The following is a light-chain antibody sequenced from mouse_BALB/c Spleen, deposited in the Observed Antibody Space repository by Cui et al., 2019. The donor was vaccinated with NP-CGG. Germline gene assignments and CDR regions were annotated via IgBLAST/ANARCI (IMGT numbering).Light chain of an antibody. V-gene: IGLV1*01. CDR1: TGAVTTSNY. CDR3: ALWYSNHWV. J-gene: IGLJ1*01. CDR2: GTN. Sequence: QAVLTQESALTTPPGETVTLTCRSSTGAVTTSNYANWVQEKPDHLFTGLIGGTNNRVPGVPARFSGSLIGDKAALTITGAQTEDEAIYFCALWYSNHWVFGGGTKLTVL.